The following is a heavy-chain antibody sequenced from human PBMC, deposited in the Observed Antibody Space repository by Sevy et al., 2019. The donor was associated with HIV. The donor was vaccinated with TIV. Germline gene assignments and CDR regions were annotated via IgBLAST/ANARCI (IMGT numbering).Heavy chain of an antibody. CDR1: GFTFSSFA. CDR3: ARPTPRIAPSSAAFFDY. J-gene: IGHJ4*02. D-gene: IGHD1-26*01. CDR2: INGRGGSA. V-gene: IGHV3-23*01. Sequence: GGSLRLSCAASGFTFSSFAMSWVRHIPGKGLEWVSTINGRGGSAYYADSVKGRFTLCRDNSNNTVFLQMNRLRDDDTAVYYCARPTPRIAPSSAAFFDYWGQGTLVTVSS.